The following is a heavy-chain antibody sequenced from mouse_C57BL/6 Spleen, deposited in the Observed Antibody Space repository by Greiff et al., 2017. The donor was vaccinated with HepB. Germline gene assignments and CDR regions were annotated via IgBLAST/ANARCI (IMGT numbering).Heavy chain of an antibody. Sequence: VQLHQPGAELVKPGASVKLSCKASGYTFTSYWMQWVKQRPGQGLEWIGEIDPSDSYTNYNQKFKGKATLTVDTSSSTAYMQLSSLTSEDSAVYYCARGGRDYWGQGTSVTVSS. V-gene: IGHV1-50*01. CDR1: GYTFTSYW. CDR3: ARGGRDY. CDR2: IDPSDSYT. J-gene: IGHJ4*01.